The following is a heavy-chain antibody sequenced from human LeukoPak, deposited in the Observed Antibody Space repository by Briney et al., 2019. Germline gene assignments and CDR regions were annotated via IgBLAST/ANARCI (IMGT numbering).Heavy chain of an antibody. D-gene: IGHD3-22*01. J-gene: IGHJ3*02. CDR2: INHSGST. V-gene: IGHV4-39*07. CDR3: ARGLLYYDSSGYSSAFDI. CDR1: GGSISSSTYY. Sequence: SETLSLTCTVSGGSISSSTYYWGWIRQPPGKGLEWIGEINHSGSTNYNPSLKSRVTISVDTSKNQFSLKLSSVTAADTAVYYCARGLLYYDSSGYSSAFDIWGQGTMVTVSS.